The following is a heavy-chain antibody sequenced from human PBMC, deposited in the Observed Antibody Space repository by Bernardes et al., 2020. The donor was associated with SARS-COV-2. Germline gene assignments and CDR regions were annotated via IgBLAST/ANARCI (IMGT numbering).Heavy chain of an antibody. CDR3: AKDHQPPTTVTTRGYYYYYGMDV. CDR2: ISYDGSNK. J-gene: IGHJ6*02. Sequence: SLRLSCSASGFTFSSYGMHWVRQAPGKGLEWVAVISYDGSNKYYADSVKGRFTISRDNSKNTLYLQMNSLRAEDTAVYYCAKDHQPPTTVTTRGYYYYYGMDVWGQGTTVTVSS. D-gene: IGHD4-17*01. V-gene: IGHV3-30*18. CDR1: GFTFSSYG.